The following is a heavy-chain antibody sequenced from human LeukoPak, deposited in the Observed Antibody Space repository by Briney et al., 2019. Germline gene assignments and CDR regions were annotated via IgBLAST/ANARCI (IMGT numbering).Heavy chain of an antibody. CDR1: GGSISSGGYS. J-gene: IGHJ4*02. CDR2: IYQNGNT. CDR3: GRGGIAAAASGIDY. V-gene: IGHV4-30-2*01. D-gene: IGHD6-13*01. Sequence: SQTLSLTCAVSGGSISSGGYSWSWIRQPPGKGLEWIGYIYQNGNTYYNPSLKSRVTISVDRSKNQFSLNLSSVTAADTAVYYCGRGGIAAAASGIDYWGQGTLVTVSS.